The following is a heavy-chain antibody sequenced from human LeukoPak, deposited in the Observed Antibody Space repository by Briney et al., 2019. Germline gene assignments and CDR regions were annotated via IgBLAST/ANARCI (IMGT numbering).Heavy chain of an antibody. V-gene: IGHV1-2*02. CDR1: GYSFTDYY. D-gene: IGHD3-3*01. Sequence: RASVKVSCKPSGYSFTDYYIHWVRQAPGQGLEWMGWINPKSGRTSSARKFQDRVTMTRDPSISTVYMDMAWLTSDDTAIYFCARADFVDAGPYLIGPWGQGTLVTVSS. J-gene: IGHJ5*02. CDR2: INPKSGRT. CDR3: ARADFVDAGPYLIGP.